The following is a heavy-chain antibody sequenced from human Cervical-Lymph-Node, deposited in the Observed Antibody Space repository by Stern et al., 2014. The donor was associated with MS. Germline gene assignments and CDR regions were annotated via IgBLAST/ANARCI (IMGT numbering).Heavy chain of an antibody. CDR3: ASGGEVDGGDV. Sequence: QLVQSGTEVKKPGASVKVSCKASGYTLTIYYIHWVRQAPGQGLEWMGVNNPRGGRTTYAQKFQGRVTMTRDPSTRTAYMELRSLRSDDTAVYYCASGGEVDGGDVWGQGTTVTVFS. CDR1: GYTLTIYY. V-gene: IGHV1-46*01. CDR2: NNPRGGRT. J-gene: IGHJ6*02. D-gene: IGHD2-15*01.